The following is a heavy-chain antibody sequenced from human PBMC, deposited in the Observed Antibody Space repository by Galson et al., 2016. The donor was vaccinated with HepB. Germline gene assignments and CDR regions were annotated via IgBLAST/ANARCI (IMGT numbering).Heavy chain of an antibody. J-gene: IGHJ4*02. V-gene: IGHV3-48*02. D-gene: IGHD6-13*01. CDR2: ISSGGSTI. CDR3: ARGWYSNASPCFDY. CDR1: GFTFSTYS. Sequence: SLRLSCAASGFTFSTYSMNWVRQAPGKGLEWVSYISSGGSTIYYADSVKGRFTISRDNAKNSLYLQMNSLRDEDTAVEYCARGWYSNASPCFDYWGQGTLVTVSS.